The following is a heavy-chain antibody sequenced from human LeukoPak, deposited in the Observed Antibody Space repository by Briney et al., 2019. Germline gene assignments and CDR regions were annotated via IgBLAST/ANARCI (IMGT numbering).Heavy chain of an antibody. V-gene: IGHV3-30*02. D-gene: IGHD3-9*01. J-gene: IGHJ4*02. Sequence: GGSLRLSCAASGFTFSTYGMHWVRQAPGKGPEWVAVIWYDGTNKYYADSVKGRFTISRDNSKNTLYLQMNSLRAEDTAVYYCAKDPILRYFDLYPYYFDYWGQGTLVTVSS. CDR3: AKDPILRYFDLYPYYFDY. CDR1: GFTFSTYG. CDR2: IWYDGTNK.